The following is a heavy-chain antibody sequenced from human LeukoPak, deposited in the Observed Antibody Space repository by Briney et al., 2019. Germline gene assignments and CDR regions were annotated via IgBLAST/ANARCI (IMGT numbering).Heavy chain of an antibody. CDR2: IYPNSGAT. CDR3: ARVGGSYGVLGAFYI. J-gene: IGHJ3*02. CDR1: VYTFTGHY. Sequence: ASVNVSFKSSVYTFTGHYMHWVRQAPAQGLEWVGLIYPNSGATHYAQKFQGKVTMTRDRSISTSYMELSRLRPDETAVYYCARVGGSYGVLGAFYIWGQGTMVTVSS. D-gene: IGHD1-26*01. V-gene: IGHV1-2*02.